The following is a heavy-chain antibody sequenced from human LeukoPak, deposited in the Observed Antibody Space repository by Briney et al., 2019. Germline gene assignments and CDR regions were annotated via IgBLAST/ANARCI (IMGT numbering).Heavy chain of an antibody. D-gene: IGHD3-3*01. CDR1: GGSFSGYY. CDR2: IYYSGST. J-gene: IGHJ5*02. CDR3: ARSYYDFWSGQTWFDP. Sequence: SETLSLTCAVYGGSFSGYYWSWIRQPPGKGLEWIGYIYYSGSTNYNPSLKSRVTISVDTSKNQFSLKLSSVTAADTAVYYCARSYYDFWSGQTWFDPWGQGTLVTVSS. V-gene: IGHV4-59*08.